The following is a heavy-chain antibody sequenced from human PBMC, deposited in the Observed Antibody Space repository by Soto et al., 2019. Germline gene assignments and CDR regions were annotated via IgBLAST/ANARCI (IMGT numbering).Heavy chain of an antibody. CDR1: GVSISSSSYY. J-gene: IGHJ6*02. CDR2: IYYSGST. Sequence: SETLFLTCTVSGVSISSSSYYWGWLRQPPGKGLEWIGSIYYSGSTYYNPSLKSRVTISVDTSKNQFSLKLSSVTAADTAVYYCASRSSSWDYYYSYGMDVWGQGTTVTVSS. V-gene: IGHV4-39*01. D-gene: IGHD6-13*01. CDR3: ASRSSSWDYYYSYGMDV.